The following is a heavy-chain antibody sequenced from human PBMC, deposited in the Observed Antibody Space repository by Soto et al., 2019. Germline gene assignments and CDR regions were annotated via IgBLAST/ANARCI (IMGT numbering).Heavy chain of an antibody. V-gene: IGHV1-69*01. Sequence: QVQLVQSGAEVKKPGSSVKVSCKASGGTFSSYAISWVRQAPGQGLEWMGGIIPIFGTANYAQKFQGRVTITADESTSTASRELSSLRSEDTVVYYWARDATGYLYFDYWGQGTLVAVSS. CDR3: ARDATGYLYFDY. J-gene: IGHJ4*02. CDR2: IIPIFGTA. CDR1: GGTFSSYA. D-gene: IGHD2-15*01.